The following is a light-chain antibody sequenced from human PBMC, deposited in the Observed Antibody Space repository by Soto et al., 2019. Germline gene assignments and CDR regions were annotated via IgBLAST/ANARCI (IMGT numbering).Light chain of an antibody. J-gene: IGKJ3*01. Sequence: DVVMTQSPLSLPVTLGQPASISCRSSQSLVSSDGVTYLNWFHQRPGQSPRRLIYKVSNRDSGVPDRFSGSGSGTYVTLKISRVEAEDVGVYFCLQYTHWPFTFGPGTRGDIK. CDR3: LQYTHWPFT. V-gene: IGKV2-30*01. CDR1: QSLVSSDGVTY. CDR2: KVS.